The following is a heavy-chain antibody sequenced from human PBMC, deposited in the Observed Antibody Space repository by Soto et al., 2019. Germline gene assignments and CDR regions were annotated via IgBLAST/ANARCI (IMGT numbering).Heavy chain of an antibody. Sequence: QVQLQQWGAGLLKPSETLSLTCAVYGGSFSGYYWSWIRQPPGKGLEWIGEINHSGSTNYNPSLKRRVTLSVDTSKNQFSLKLSSVTAADTAVYYCARGSCSGGSCYEGDFDYWGQGTLVTVSS. D-gene: IGHD2-15*01. V-gene: IGHV4-34*01. J-gene: IGHJ4*02. CDR1: GGSFSGYY. CDR2: INHSGST. CDR3: ARGSCSGGSCYEGDFDY.